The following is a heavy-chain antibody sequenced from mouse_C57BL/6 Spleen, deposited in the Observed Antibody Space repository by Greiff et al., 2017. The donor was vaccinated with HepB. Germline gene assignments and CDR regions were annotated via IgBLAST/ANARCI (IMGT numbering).Heavy chain of an antibody. J-gene: IGHJ3*01. CDR3: ARTQGGSSFWFAY. Sequence: QVQLQQPGAELVMPGASVKLSCKASGYTFTSYWMHWVKQRPGQGLEWIGEIDPSDSYTNYNQKFKGKSTLTVDKSSSTAYMQLSSLTSEDSAVYYGARTQGGSSFWFAYWGQGTLVTVSA. CDR1: GYTFTSYW. CDR2: IDPSDSYT. V-gene: IGHV1-69*01. D-gene: IGHD1-1*01.